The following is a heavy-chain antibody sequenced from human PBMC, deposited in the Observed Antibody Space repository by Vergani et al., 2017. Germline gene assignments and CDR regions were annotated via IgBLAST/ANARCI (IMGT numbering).Heavy chain of an antibody. J-gene: IGHJ3*02. V-gene: IGHV1-69*18. CDR3: AREKGIVVVVAATDAFDI. CDR1: GGTFSSYA. CDR2: IIPIFGTA. Sequence: QVQLVQSGAEVKKPGSSVKVSCKASGGTFSSYAISWVRQAPGKGLEWMGRIIPIFGTANYAQKFQGRVTITADESTSTAYMELSSMRSEDTAVYYCAREKGIVVVVAATDAFDIWGQGTMVTVSS. D-gene: IGHD2-15*01.